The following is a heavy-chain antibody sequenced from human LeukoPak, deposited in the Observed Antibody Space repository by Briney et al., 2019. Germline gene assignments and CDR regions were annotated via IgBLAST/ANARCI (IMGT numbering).Heavy chain of an antibody. CDR3: ASGRNCGY. J-gene: IGHJ4*02. CDR1: GFTFSNYW. D-gene: IGHD1-20*01. V-gene: IGHV3-7*01. CDR2: IKEDGSEK. Sequence: GGSLRLSCAASGFTFSNYWMSWVRQAPGKGLEWVANIKEDGSEKYYVDSVKGRFTISRDNAKNSLYLQMNSLKAEDTAVYYCASGRNCGYWGQGTLVTVSS.